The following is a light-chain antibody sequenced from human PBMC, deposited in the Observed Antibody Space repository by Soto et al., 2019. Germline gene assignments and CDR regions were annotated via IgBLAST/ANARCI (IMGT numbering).Light chain of an antibody. J-gene: IGKJ1*01. V-gene: IGKV3-20*01. Sequence: EIVLTQSPGTLSLSPGERATLSCRASQSVSSSYLAWYQQKPGQAPRLLIYGTSSRATGIPDRFSGSGSGTDFTLTISRLEPEDFAVYYCQQYGRSGTFGQGTKVGIK. CDR1: QSVSSSY. CDR3: QQYGRSGT. CDR2: GTS.